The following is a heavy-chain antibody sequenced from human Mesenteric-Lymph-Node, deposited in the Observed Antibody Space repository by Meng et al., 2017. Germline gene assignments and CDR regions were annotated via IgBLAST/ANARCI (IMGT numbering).Heavy chain of an antibody. J-gene: IGHJ6*02. V-gene: IGHV3-48*03. CDR1: GFTFSSYE. D-gene: IGHD4-17*01. Sequence: GESLKISCAASGFTFSSYEMNWVRQAPGKGLEWVSYISSGGSNIYYADSVKGRFTISRDNAKNSLYLQMNSLRAEDTAVYYCAGVTTVTTPVVSSQDYYYYYGMDVWGQGTTVTVSS. CDR3: AGVTTVTTPVVSSQDYYYYYGMDV. CDR2: ISSGGSNI.